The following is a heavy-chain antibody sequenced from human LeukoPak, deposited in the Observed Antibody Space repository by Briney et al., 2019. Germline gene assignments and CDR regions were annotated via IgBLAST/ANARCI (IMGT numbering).Heavy chain of an antibody. Sequence: GGSLRLSCAASGFTFSSYSMNWVRQAPGKGLEWVSSISSSSSYIYYADSVKGRFTISRDNAKNSLYLQMNSLRAEDTAVYYCARDLLVYATDWFDPWGPGTLVTVSS. V-gene: IGHV3-21*01. D-gene: IGHD2-8*01. CDR2: ISSSSSYI. J-gene: IGHJ5*02. CDR3: ARDLLVYATDWFDP. CDR1: GFTFSSYS.